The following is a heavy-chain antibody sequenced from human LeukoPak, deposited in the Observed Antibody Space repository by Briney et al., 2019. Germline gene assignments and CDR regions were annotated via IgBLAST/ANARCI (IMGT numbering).Heavy chain of an antibody. D-gene: IGHD4-11*01. Sequence: GGSLRLSCVASGFTFSDYAMNWVRQAPGKGLEWDSTFKTNSGQVYYAESVRGRFTISRDNSKNMVYLQMSSLRAEDTALYYCARSVPDYTRFDYWGQGALVTVS. V-gene: IGHV3-23*01. CDR2: FKTNSGQV. CDR1: GFTFSDYA. J-gene: IGHJ4*02. CDR3: ARSVPDYTRFDY.